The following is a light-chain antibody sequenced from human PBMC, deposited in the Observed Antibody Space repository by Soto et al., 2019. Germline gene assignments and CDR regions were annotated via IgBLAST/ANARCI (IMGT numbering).Light chain of an antibody. CDR1: QSISSW. CDR3: QQYNSYSTWT. V-gene: IGKV1-5*02. Sequence: DIQITQAPSTLSAAVVDRVTHICRASQSISSWLAWYQQKPGKAPKLLIYDASSLESGVPSRFSGSGSGTEFTLTISSLQPDDFATYYCQQYNSYSTWTFGQGTKVDIK. J-gene: IGKJ1*01. CDR2: DAS.